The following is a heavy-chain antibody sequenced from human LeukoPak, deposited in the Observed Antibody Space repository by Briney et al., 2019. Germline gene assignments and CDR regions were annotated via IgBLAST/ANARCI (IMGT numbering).Heavy chain of an antibody. CDR1: GFNVRSNH. CDR2: IYSAGGT. Sequence: TGGSLRLSCAASGFNVRSNHMTWVRQAPGKGLECVSVIYSAGGTYFADSVKGRFTISRDNSKNTLYVQMNSLRAEDTAVYYCARTTRYAFDIWGQGTMVTVSS. CDR3: ARTTRYAFDI. D-gene: IGHD1-26*01. J-gene: IGHJ3*02. V-gene: IGHV3-66*01.